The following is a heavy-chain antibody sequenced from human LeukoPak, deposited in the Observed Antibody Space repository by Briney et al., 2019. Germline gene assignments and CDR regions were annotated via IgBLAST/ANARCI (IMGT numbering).Heavy chain of an antibody. J-gene: IGHJ4*02. CDR2: INHSGST. CDR3: ARSGFEGSGWSFDY. CDR1: GGSFSGYY. V-gene: IGHV4-34*01. Sequence: PSETLSLTCAVYGGSFSGYYWSWIRQPPGKGLEWIGEINHSGSTNYNPSLKSRVTISVDTSKNQFSLKLSSVTAADTAVYYCARSGFEGSGWSFDYWGQGTLVTVSS. D-gene: IGHD6-19*01.